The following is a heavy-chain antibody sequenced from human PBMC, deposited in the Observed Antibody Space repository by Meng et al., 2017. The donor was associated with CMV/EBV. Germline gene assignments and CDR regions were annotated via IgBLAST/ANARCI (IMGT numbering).Heavy chain of an antibody. J-gene: IGHJ4*02. V-gene: IGHV3-9*01. CDR2: ISWNSGSI. Sequence: LSLTCAASGFTFDAYAMHWVRQAPGKGLEWVSGISWNSGSIGYADSVKGRFTISRDNAKNSLYLQMNSLRAEDTALYYCAKTNYYDSSGYFDYWGQGTLVTVSS. CDR3: AKTNYYDSSGYFDY. CDR1: GFTFDAYA. D-gene: IGHD3-22*01.